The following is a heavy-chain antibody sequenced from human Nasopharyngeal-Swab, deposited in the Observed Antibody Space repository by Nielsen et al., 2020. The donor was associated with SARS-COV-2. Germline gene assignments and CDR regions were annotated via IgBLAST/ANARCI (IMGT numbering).Heavy chain of an antibody. CDR1: GFSFGTYW. CDR2: INDDGSST. J-gene: IGHJ5*01. Sequence: GESLKISCATSGFSFGTYWMHWVRQAPGEGLMWVSQINDDGSSTNYADSVKGRFTISRDNTKNTLYLQMHSLRAEDTAVYFCTRNLRYFDWFDYWGQGTLVTVSS. V-gene: IGHV3-74*01. D-gene: IGHD4-17*01. CDR3: TRNLRYFDWFDY.